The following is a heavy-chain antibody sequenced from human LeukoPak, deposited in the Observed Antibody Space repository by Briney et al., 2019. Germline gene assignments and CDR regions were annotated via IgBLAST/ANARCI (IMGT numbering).Heavy chain of an antibody. CDR2: VNHSGST. Sequence: PSETLSLTCAVYGGSFSGYYWSWIRQPPGEGLEWIGEVNHSGSTNYNPSLKSRVTISVDTSKNQFSLKLSSVTAADTAVYYCARGRYPQIAADWGQGTLVTVSS. CDR3: ARGRYPQIAAD. J-gene: IGHJ4*02. D-gene: IGHD6-13*01. V-gene: IGHV4-34*01. CDR1: GGSFSGYY.